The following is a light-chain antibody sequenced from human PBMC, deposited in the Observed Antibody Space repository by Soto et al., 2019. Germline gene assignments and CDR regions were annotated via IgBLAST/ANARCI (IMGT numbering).Light chain of an antibody. CDR2: GAS. CDR3: QQHGDSLT. Sequence: PGERATLSCRASHTVNSNYLGWYQQKPGQAPRLLMDGASSRATGIPDRFSGSGSGTDFTLTISRPEPEDFAVYYCQQHGDSLTFGGGTKVDIK. J-gene: IGKJ4*01. CDR1: HTVNSNY. V-gene: IGKV3-20*01.